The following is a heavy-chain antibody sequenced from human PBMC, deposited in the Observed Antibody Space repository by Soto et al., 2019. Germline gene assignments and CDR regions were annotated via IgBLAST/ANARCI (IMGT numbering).Heavy chain of an antibody. CDR2: INHSGST. CDR1: CGSFSGYY. V-gene: IGHV4-34*01. J-gene: IGHJ6*02. D-gene: IGHD3-10*01. Sequence: SETLSLTCAVYCGSFSGYYWSWIRQPPGKGLEWIGEINHSGSTNYNPSLKSRVTISVDTSKNQFSLKLSSVTAADTAVYYCARGGYYGSGSYYGYYYYGMDVWGQGTTVTVSS. CDR3: ARGGYYGSGSYYGYYYYGMDV.